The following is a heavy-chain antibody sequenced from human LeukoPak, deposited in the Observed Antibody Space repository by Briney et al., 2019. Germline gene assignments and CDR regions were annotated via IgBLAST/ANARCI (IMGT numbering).Heavy chain of an antibody. CDR3: ARFILYYSGGYYLGH. Sequence: PSETLSLTCSVSGGSISSYWWSWVRQPPGKGLEWIGHIIHSGSTTYNASLQSRVTMSVDTSKNQFSLSLTSVTAPDTAPYYFARFILYYSGGYYLGHWGQGILVSVSS. J-gene: IGHJ4*02. V-gene: IGHV4-59*08. CDR1: GGSISSYW. D-gene: IGHD3-22*01. CDR2: IIHSGST.